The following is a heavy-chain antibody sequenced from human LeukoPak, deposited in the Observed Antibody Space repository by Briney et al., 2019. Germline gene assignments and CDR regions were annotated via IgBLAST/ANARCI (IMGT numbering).Heavy chain of an antibody. CDR3: VKGTVAGTWGNNWFDP. CDR1: GFTFSSYA. J-gene: IGHJ5*02. V-gene: IGHV3-23*01. D-gene: IGHD3-16*01. Sequence: PGGSLRLSCAASGFTFSSYAMNWVRQAPGKGLEWVSVISYTGSSTYYADSVKGRFTISRDNSKNTLYLQMNSLRAEDTAIYYCVKGTVAGTWGNNWFDPWGQGTLVTVSS. CDR2: ISYTGSST.